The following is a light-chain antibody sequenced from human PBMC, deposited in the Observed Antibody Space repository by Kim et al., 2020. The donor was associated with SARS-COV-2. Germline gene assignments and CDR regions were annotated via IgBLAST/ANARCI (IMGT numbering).Light chain of an antibody. CDR3: SSYAGTNNYVV. J-gene: IGLJ2*01. Sequence: QSVTISCTGTRSDVGAYNYVSWYQQHPGKAPKLMIYEVSKRPSGVPDRFSGSKSGNTASLTVSGLQAEDEADYYCSSYAGTNNYVVFGGGTKLTVL. CDR2: EVS. CDR1: RSDVGAYNY. V-gene: IGLV2-8*01.